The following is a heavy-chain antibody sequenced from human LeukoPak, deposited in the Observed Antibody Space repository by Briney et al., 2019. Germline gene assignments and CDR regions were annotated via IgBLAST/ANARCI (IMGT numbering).Heavy chain of an antibody. CDR2: IIPILGIA. V-gene: IGHV1-69*04. J-gene: IGHJ5*02. CDR1: GGTFSSYA. Sequence: ASVKVSCKASGGTFSSYAISWVRQAPGQGLERMGRIIPILGIANYAQKFQGRVTITADKSTSTAYMELSSLRSEDTAVYYCARDKGYYGSGSYYEIRWFDPWGQGTLVTVSS. D-gene: IGHD3-10*01. CDR3: ARDKGYYGSGSYYEIRWFDP.